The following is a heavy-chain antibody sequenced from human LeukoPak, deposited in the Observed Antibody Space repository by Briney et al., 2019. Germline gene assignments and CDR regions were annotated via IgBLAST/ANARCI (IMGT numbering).Heavy chain of an antibody. J-gene: IGHJ4*02. CDR1: GYTFSTYG. V-gene: IGHV1-18*01. Sequence: ASVKVSCKASGYTFSTYGIGWVRQAPGQGLEWMGWISAYNGNTNYAQKFQGRVTMTTDTYTSTAYMELRNLRSDDTAVYYCARDGYFDYWGQGTLVTVSS. CDR2: ISAYNGNT. CDR3: ARDGYFDY.